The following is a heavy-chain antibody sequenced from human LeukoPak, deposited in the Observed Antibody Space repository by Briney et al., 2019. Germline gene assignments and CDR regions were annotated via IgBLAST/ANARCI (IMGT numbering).Heavy chain of an antibody. CDR2: INPNSGGT. J-gene: IGHJ6*03. Sequence: ASVKVSCKASGYTFRNYGITWVRQAPGQGLEWMGWINPNSGGTNYAQKFQGRVTMTRDTSISTAYMELSRLRSDDTAVYYCARDGPYYYYMDVWGKGTTVT. CDR3: ARDGPYYYYMDV. V-gene: IGHV1-2*02. CDR1: GYTFRNYG.